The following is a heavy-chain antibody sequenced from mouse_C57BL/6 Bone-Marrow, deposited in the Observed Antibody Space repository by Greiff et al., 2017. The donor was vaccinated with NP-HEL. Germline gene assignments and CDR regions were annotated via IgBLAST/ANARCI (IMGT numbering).Heavy chain of an antibody. V-gene: IGHV1-64*01. CDR3: ASGDCFLSGFDV. Sequence: VQLQQPGAELVKPGESVKLSCTASGFTFTSYWMHWVNQRPGQGLEWIGMIHPNSGSTNYTEKFKSKSTITVDKASNTAYMQLSSLTSEDSAVYYGASGDCFLSGFDVWGTGTTVTVSS. D-gene: IGHD2-13*01. CDR2: IHPNSGST. CDR1: GFTFTSYW. J-gene: IGHJ1*03.